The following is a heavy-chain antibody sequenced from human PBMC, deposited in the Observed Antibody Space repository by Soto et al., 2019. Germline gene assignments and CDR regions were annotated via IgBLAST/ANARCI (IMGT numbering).Heavy chain of an antibody. Sequence: QVQLVESGGGVVQPGRSLRLSCAASGFTFSSYGMHWVRQAPGKGLEWVAVIWYDGSNKYYADSVKGRFTISRDNSKNRLYRQMHSLRADDKGVYYCARVGGFDLWSGYYTQCSNDAFGIWGQGTMVNGS. J-gene: IGHJ3*02. CDR1: GFTFSSYG. V-gene: IGHV3-33*01. D-gene: IGHD3-3*01. CDR2: IWYDGSNK. CDR3: ARVGGFDLWSGYYTQCSNDAFGI.